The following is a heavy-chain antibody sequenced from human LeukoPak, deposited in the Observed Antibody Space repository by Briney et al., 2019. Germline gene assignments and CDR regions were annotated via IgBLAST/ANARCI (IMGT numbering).Heavy chain of an antibody. CDR2: INPNSGGT. Sequence: ASVKVSCKASGYTFTGYYMHWVRRAPGQGLEWMGRINPNSGGTNYARKFQGRVTMTRDTSISTAYMELSRLRSDDTAVYYCARGTYYYDSSGYFDYWGQGTLVTVSS. D-gene: IGHD3-22*01. CDR1: GYTFTGYY. CDR3: ARGTYYYDSSGYFDY. V-gene: IGHV1-2*06. J-gene: IGHJ4*02.